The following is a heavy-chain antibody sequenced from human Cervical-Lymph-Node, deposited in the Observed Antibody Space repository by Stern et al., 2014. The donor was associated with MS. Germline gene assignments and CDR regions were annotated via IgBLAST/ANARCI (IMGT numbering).Heavy chain of an antibody. Sequence: VQLVESGAEVKKPGASVKVSCEASGYTLTSFDINWVRQATGQGLEWMGWMNTRRCDAGYAQKFQGRVTMTRNISINTAYMELSSLRVEDTAMYYCVRAGRVAGRVTYGYWGQGTLVTVSS. D-gene: IGHD3-10*01. CDR3: VRAGRVAGRVTYGY. V-gene: IGHV1-8*02. J-gene: IGHJ4*02. CDR1: GYTLTSFD. CDR2: MNTRRCDA.